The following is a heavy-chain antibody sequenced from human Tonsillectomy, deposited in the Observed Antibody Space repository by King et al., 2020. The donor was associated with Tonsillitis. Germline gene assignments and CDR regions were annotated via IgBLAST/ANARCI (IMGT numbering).Heavy chain of an antibody. D-gene: IGHD6-13*01. Sequence: LQLQESGPGLVKPSETLSLTCTVSGGSISNSSYYWGWIRQPPGKGLEWIGNIYYSGSTYSSPSLKSRVTISVDTSKNQFSLMLSSVTAADTAVYYCASVPSSWYSSSWDTWFDPWGQGTLVTVSS. CDR1: GGSISNSSYY. J-gene: IGHJ5*02. CDR3: ASVPSSWYSSSWDTWFDP. CDR2: IYYSGST. V-gene: IGHV4-39*01.